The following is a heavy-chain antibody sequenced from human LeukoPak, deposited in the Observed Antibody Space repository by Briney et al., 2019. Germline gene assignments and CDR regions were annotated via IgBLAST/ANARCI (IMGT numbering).Heavy chain of an antibody. J-gene: IGHJ4*02. CDR3: ARVDCSGGSCLLDY. CDR1: GFTFSSYA. V-gene: IGHV3-23*01. CDR2: ISGSGGST. Sequence: GGSLRLSCAASGFTFSSYAMSWVRQAPGKGLEWVSAISGSGGSTYYADSVKGRFTISRDNSKNTLYLQMNSLRAEDTAVYYCARVDCSGGSCLLDYWGQGTLVTVSS. D-gene: IGHD2-15*01.